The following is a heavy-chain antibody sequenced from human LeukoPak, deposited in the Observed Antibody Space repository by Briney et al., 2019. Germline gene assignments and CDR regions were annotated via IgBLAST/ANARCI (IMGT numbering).Heavy chain of an antibody. Sequence: GSSVKVSCKASGGTFSSYGISWVRQAPGQGLEWMGGIIPIFGTANYAQKFQGRVTITADKSTSTAYMELSSLRSEDTAVYYCARDGFLTGDNWFHPWGQGTLVTVSS. J-gene: IGHJ5*02. CDR3: ARDGFLTGDNWFHP. CDR1: GGTFSSYG. D-gene: IGHD7-27*01. V-gene: IGHV1-69*06. CDR2: IIPIFGTA.